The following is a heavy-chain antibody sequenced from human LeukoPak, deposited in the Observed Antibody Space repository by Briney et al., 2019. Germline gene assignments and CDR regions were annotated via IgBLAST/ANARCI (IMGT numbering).Heavy chain of an antibody. Sequence: PGRSLRLSCTVSGFTFGDYAMSWVRQAPGKGLEWVGFIGSKANGGTTDYAASVKGRFTISRDDSKSSLYLQMNSLKTEDTAVCYCASSRRFGEFVFDYWGQGTLVTVSS. CDR1: GFTFGDYA. CDR2: IGSKANGGTT. CDR3: ASSRRFGEFVFDY. V-gene: IGHV3-49*04. J-gene: IGHJ4*02. D-gene: IGHD3-10*01.